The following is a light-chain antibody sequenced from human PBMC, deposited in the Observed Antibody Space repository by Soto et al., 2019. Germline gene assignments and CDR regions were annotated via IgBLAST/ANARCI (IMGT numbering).Light chain of an antibody. CDR2: AAS. CDR1: QGISSY. V-gene: IGKV1-9*01. Sequence: DIQLTQSQSFLSASVGDRVTITCRASQGISSYLAWYQQKPGKAPKLLIYAASTLQSGVPSRFSGSGSGTEFTLTIGRLQPEDFATYYCQQLNSYPAITFGQGTRLEIK. J-gene: IGKJ5*01. CDR3: QQLNSYPAIT.